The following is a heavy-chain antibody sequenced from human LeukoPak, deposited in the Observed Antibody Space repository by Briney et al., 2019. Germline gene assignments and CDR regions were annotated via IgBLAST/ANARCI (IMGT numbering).Heavy chain of an antibody. V-gene: IGHV4-39*01. Sequence: SETLSLTCTVSGGSISSSSYYWGWIRQPPGKGLEWIGSIYYSGSTYYNPSLKSRVTIPVDTSKNQFSLKLSSVTAADTAVYYCARPVTYDFWSGYPNWFDPWGQGTLVTVSS. J-gene: IGHJ5*02. CDR2: IYYSGST. D-gene: IGHD3-3*01. CDR3: ARPVTYDFWSGYPNWFDP. CDR1: GGSISSSSYY.